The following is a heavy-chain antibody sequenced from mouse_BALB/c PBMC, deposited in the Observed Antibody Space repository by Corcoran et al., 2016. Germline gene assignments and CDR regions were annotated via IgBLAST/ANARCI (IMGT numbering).Heavy chain of an antibody. CDR1: GYSFTEYT. D-gene: IGHD2-14*01. V-gene: IGHV1-18*01. J-gene: IGHJ4*01. CDR2: INPNNGGT. CDR3: ARRRYERDYYAMDY. Sequence: EVHLQQSGPELVKPGASVQISCQTSGYSFTEYTMHWVKQSHGKRLEWIGGINPNNGGTSYNQKFKGKATLTVDKSSSTDYMELRSLTSEDSAVYYCARRRYERDYYAMDYWGQGTSVTVSS.